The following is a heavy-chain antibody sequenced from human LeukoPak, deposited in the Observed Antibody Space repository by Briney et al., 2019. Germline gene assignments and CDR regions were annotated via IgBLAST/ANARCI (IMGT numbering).Heavy chain of an antibody. D-gene: IGHD2-2*02. CDR3: ARHRYCSSTSCYRKAFDI. V-gene: IGHV4-34*01. CDR1: GGSFSGYY. J-gene: IGHJ3*02. Sequence: PSETLSLTCAVYGGSFSGYYWSWIRQPPGKGLEWIGEINHSGSINYNPSLKSRVTISVDTSKNQLSLKLSSVTAADTAVYYCARHRYCSSTSCYRKAFDIWGQGTMVTVSS. CDR2: INHSGSI.